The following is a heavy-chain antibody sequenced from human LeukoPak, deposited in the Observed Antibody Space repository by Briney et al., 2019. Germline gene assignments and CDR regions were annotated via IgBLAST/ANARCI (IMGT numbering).Heavy chain of an antibody. CDR2: IYFSGST. Sequence: SETLSLTCTVSGGSISSYYWSYIRQPPGKGLEWIGYIYFSGSTNYNPSLKSRVTISVDTSKNQFSLKLTSVTAADTAVYYCARVSALSAGAFDYWGQGTLVTVSS. D-gene: IGHD2-8*02. J-gene: IGHJ4*02. CDR1: GGSISSYY. CDR3: ARVSALSAGAFDY. V-gene: IGHV4-59*01.